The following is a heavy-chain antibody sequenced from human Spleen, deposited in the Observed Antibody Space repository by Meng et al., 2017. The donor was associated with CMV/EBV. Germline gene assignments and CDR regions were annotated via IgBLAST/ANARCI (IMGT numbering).Heavy chain of an antibody. J-gene: IGHJ5*02. D-gene: IGHD3-10*01. V-gene: IGHV1-2*02. CDR3: ARDVRGDSDWFDP. Sequence: ASVKVSCKASGYTFTAHYFHWVRQAPGQGLEWMGWIHPHRGDTNYAQQFQGRVTMTRDTSISKNYRELSSLRSEDTAVYYCARDVRGDSDWFDPWGQGTLVTVSS. CDR2: IHPHRGDT. CDR1: GYTFTAHY.